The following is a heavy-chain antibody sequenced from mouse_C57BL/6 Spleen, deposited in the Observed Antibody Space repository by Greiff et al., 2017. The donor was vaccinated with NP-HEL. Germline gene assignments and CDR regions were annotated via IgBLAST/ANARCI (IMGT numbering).Heavy chain of an antibody. V-gene: IGHV1-81*01. J-gene: IGHJ2*01. D-gene: IGHD2-3*01. CDR2: IYPRSGNT. CDR1: GYTFTSYG. CDR3: AERDPLYDGYLFDY. Sequence: VMLVESGAELARPGASVKLSCKASGYTFTSYGISWVKQRTGQGLEWIGEIYPRSGNTYYNEKFKGKATLTADKSSSTAYMELRSLTSEDSAVYFCAERDPLYDGYLFDYWGQGTTLTVSS.